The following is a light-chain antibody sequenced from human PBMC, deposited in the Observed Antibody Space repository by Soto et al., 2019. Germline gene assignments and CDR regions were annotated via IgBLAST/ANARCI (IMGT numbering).Light chain of an antibody. CDR2: DAS. Sequence: DIQMTQSPSTLSASVGDRVTITCRASQNINMWLAWYQQKPGKAPKLLIYDASSLQSGVPSRFGGSGSGTDFTLTITILLPDDCATFYCQHYSLYSPWTFGQGTKVEI. CDR1: QNINMW. V-gene: IGKV1-5*01. CDR3: QHYSLYSPWT. J-gene: IGKJ1*01.